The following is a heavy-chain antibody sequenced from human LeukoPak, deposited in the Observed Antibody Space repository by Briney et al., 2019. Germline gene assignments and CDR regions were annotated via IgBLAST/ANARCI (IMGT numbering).Heavy chain of an antibody. V-gene: IGHV3-23*01. Sequence: GGSLRLSCAASGFTFSSYAMSWVRQAPGKGLEWVSAISGSGGSTYYADSVKGRFAISRDNSKDTLYLQMNSLRAEDTAVYYCAKEASGLNTVTTPLGYFDYWGQGTLVTVSS. CDR3: AKEASGLNTVTTPLGYFDY. D-gene: IGHD4-17*01. J-gene: IGHJ4*02. CDR1: GFTFSSYA. CDR2: ISGSGGST.